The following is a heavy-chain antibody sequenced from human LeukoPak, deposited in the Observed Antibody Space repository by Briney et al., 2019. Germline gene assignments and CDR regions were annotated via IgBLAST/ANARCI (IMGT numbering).Heavy chain of an antibody. J-gene: IGHJ4*02. D-gene: IGHD5-18*01. V-gene: IGHV4-39*01. CDR1: CGSISSSSYH. Sequence: PSETLSLTCTVSCGSISSSSYHWDWIRQPPGKGLEWIGSIYYTGSTYYNPSLKGRVTISIDTSKTQFSLKLSSVTAADTAAYYWAIRRGYSCNYRWSQGTLVTVSS. CDR2: IYYTGST. CDR3: AIRRGYSCNYR.